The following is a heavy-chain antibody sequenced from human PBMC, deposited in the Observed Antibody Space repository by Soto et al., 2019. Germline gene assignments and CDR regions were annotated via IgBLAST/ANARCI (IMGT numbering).Heavy chain of an antibody. V-gene: IGHV1-2*02. Sequence: ASVKVSCKASGFSFTGYYIHWLRQSPGQGLEWMGWINAHSGGTEYAQKFQGRVTLTRDTSISTAYMTLSSLRSDDTAIYYCAKDLTRQLAYWLDPWGQGTQVTVSS. CDR1: GFSFTGYY. CDR3: AKDLTRQLAYWLDP. D-gene: IGHD6-6*01. J-gene: IGHJ5*02. CDR2: INAHSGGT.